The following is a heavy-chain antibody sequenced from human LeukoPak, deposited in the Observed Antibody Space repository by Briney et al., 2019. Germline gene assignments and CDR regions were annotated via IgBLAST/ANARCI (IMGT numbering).Heavy chain of an antibody. CDR3: ARQWLVFWFDP. J-gene: IGHJ5*02. D-gene: IGHD6-19*01. Sequence: PSETLSLTCTVSGGSISSGGYYWSWIRQHPGKGLEWIGYIYYSGSTYYNPSLKSRVTISVDTSKNQFSLKLSSVTVADTAVYYCARQWLVFWFDPWGQGTLVTVSS. CDR2: IYYSGST. V-gene: IGHV4-31*03. CDR1: GGSISSGGYY.